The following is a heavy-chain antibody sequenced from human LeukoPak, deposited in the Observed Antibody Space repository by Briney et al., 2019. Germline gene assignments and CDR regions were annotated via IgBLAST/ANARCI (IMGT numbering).Heavy chain of an antibody. V-gene: IGHV3-7*01. Sequence: PGGSLRLSCAVSGFTFSSYWMNWVRQAPGKGLEWVASIKQDGGEKSYVDSVKGRFTISRDNAKNSLYLQMNSLRVEDTAVYYCARDRSGYCSSTSCYQVQMDVWGKGTTVTVSS. D-gene: IGHD2-2*01. J-gene: IGHJ6*04. CDR1: GFTFSSYW. CDR2: IKQDGGEK. CDR3: ARDRSGYCSSTSCYQVQMDV.